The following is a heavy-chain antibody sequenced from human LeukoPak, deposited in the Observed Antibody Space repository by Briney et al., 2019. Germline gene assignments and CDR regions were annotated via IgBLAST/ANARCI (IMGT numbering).Heavy chain of an antibody. J-gene: IGHJ4*02. D-gene: IGHD4-17*01. V-gene: IGHV1-46*01. Sequence: GASVKVSCKASGYTFTSYYMHWVRQAPGQGLEWMGIINPSGGSTSYAQKFQGRVTMTRDTSISTAYMELSRLRSDDTAVYYCARDFVSDYPVYYFDYWGQGTLVTVSS. CDR3: ARDFVSDYPVYYFDY. CDR1: GYTFTSYY. CDR2: INPSGGST.